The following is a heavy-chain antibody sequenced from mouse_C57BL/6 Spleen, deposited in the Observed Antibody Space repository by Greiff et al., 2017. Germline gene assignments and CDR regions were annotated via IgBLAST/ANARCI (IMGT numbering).Heavy chain of an antibody. V-gene: IGHV1-9*01. Sequence: VQLQESGAELMKPGASVKLSCKATGYTFTGYWIEWVKQRPGHGLEWIGVLLPGSGSTNYNEKFQGKATFSAETSSNTSYMQLSSLTAEDSSLYYCASDGSNNLDDWGQGTTLTVSS. D-gene: IGHD2-5*01. CDR1: GYTFTGYW. J-gene: IGHJ2*01. CDR3: ASDGSNNLDD. CDR2: LLPGSGST.